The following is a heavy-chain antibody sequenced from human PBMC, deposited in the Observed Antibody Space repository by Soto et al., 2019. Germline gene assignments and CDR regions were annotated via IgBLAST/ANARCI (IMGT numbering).Heavy chain of an antibody. CDR2: IGGSGGSI. CDR1: GFTFINYA. J-gene: IGHJ4*02. D-gene: IGHD6-19*01. V-gene: IGHV3-23*01. Sequence: EVQLLESGGDLVQPGESLRLSCAASGFTFINYAMNWVRQAPGKGLQWVSLIGGSGGSIYYADSVKGRFTISRDNSKNTVYLQMNSLRAEDTAIYYCAKGDSAGYSSGPSFDYWGQGSLVTVSS. CDR3: AKGDSAGYSSGPSFDY.